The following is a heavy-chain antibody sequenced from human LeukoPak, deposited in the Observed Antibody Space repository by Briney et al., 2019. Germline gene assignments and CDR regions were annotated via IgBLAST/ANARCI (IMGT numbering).Heavy chain of an antibody. CDR1: GGSFSGYY. CDR2: INHSGST. Sequence: SETLSLTCAVYGGSFSGYYWSWIRQPPGKGLEWIGEINHSGSTNYNPSLKSRVTISVDTSKNQFSLKLSSVTAADTAVYYCARLDTSPLGAFDIWGQGTMVTVS. V-gene: IGHV4-34*01. D-gene: IGHD2-2*01. J-gene: IGHJ3*02. CDR3: ARLDTSPLGAFDI.